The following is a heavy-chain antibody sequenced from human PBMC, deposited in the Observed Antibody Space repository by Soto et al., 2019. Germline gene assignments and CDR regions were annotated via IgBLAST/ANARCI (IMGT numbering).Heavy chain of an antibody. CDR2: IWYDGSNK. V-gene: IGHV3-33*01. CDR3: ARSTAAGFDY. J-gene: IGHJ4*01. CDR1: GFTFSSYG. D-gene: IGHD5-18*01. Sequence: QVQLVESGGGVVQPGRSLRLSCAASGFTFSSYGMHWVRQAPGKGLEWVAVIWYDGSNKYYADSVKGRVTISRDNSKNRLYLQPNSLRAEDTAVCYWARSTAAGFDYWGPGTLVPVSP.